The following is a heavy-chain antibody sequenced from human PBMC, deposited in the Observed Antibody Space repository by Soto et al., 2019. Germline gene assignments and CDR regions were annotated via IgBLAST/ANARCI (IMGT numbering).Heavy chain of an antibody. Sequence: SETRCHTCTVYGGSFSSCYWIWSRQSPGKGLEWIGEIHHSGTTNYNPSLKSRVTISVDTSKNQFSLELSSVTVADTALYYCVSYGSPTFSSAYSFDFWSQGSLVT. CDR1: GGSFSSCY. J-gene: IGHJ4*01. CDR2: IHHSGTT. D-gene: IGHD3-10*01. V-gene: IGHV4-34*01. CDR3: VSYGSPTFSSAYSFDF.